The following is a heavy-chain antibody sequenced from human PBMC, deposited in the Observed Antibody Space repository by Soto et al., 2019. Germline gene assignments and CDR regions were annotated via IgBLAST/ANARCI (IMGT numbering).Heavy chain of an antibody. V-gene: IGHV3-74*01. J-gene: IGHJ4*02. D-gene: IGHD3-16*01. Sequence: VQLVESGGGLVRPGGSLRLSCAASGFTFSSYWMHWVRQVPGKGLVWVSRINEYGSVINYADSVKGRFTIFRDNSKNTLYLEMNRLRAEDAAVYYCTRDIGGRGAYWGQGTLVTVSS. CDR1: GFTFSSYW. CDR3: TRDIGGRGAY. CDR2: INEYGSVI.